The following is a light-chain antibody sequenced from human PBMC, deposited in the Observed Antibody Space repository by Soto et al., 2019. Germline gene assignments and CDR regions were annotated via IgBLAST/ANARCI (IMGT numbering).Light chain of an antibody. J-gene: IGLJ1*01. Sequence: QSVLTQPPSSSGSPGQSVTISCTGTIGDVGGYDYVSWYQQHPGKAPKLMIYEVTKRPLGVPDRFSGSKSGNTASLTVSGPQAEDEADYYCSSYAGSDTHYVFGTGTKV. CDR2: EVT. CDR3: SSYAGSDTHYV. V-gene: IGLV2-8*01. CDR1: IGDVGGYDY.